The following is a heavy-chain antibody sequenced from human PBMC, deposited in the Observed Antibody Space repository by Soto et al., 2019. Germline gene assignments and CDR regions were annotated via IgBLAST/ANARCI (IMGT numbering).Heavy chain of an antibody. D-gene: IGHD7-27*01. CDR1: GYTSTSFY. CDR3: ARGLTSGDY. CDR2: INPNGGST. V-gene: IGHV1-46*01. J-gene: IGHJ4*02. Sequence: QVQLVQSGAEVKNPGASVKLSCKASGYTSTSFYIHWVRQAPGQGLEWMAIINPNGGSTNYAPNLQGRVTLTRDTSTNTVYIELSSLGSEDTAVYYCARGLTSGDYWGQGTLVTVSS.